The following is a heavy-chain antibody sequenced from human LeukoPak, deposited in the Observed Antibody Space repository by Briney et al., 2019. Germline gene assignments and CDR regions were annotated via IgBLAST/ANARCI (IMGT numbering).Heavy chain of an antibody. D-gene: IGHD2-21*01. Sequence: PSETLSLTCTVSGGSIRSNSNYWAWIRQPPGRGLEWIGSISYGGSTYYSPSLESRVTISVDTSKNQFSLKLSSVTAADTAVYYCARQALWFFDHWGQGTLVTVSS. CDR1: GGSIRSNSNY. CDR3: ARQALWFFDH. J-gene: IGHJ4*02. V-gene: IGHV4-39*01. CDR2: ISYGGST.